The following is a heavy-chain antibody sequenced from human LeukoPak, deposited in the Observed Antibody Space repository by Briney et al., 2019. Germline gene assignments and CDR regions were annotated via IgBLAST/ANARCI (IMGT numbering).Heavy chain of an antibody. V-gene: IGHV1-2*06. CDR3: ARIEGHGDTRFD. CDR1: AYTFTAYY. CDR2: VDPNSGGT. D-gene: IGHD3-9*01. Sequence: ASVKVSCKAPAYTFTAYYVHWVRRAPGQGLEWMGRVDPNSGGTIYAQMFQGRVTMTRDRSMDTVYMELSSLTSDDTAVYYCARIEGHGDTRFDWGQGTLVTVSS. J-gene: IGHJ4*02.